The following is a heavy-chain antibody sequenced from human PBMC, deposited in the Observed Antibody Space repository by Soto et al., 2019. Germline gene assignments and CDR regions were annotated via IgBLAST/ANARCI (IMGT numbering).Heavy chain of an antibody. D-gene: IGHD1-26*01. J-gene: IGHJ3*01. V-gene: IGHV1-69*06. CDR3: LLNSDAFDL. CDR1: GGTLSSYA. CDR2: IIPLFGTA. Sequence: QVQLVQSGAEVKKPGSSVKVSCKAYGGTLSSYAISWVRQAPGQGLEWMGGIIPLFGTANYAQKFQGRVTISADKAKSTAYMELGSLRAEDTAVYYCLLNSDAFDLWGQGTIVTVTS.